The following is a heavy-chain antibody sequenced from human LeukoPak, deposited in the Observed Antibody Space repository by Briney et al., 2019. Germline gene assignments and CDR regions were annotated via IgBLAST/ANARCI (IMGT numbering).Heavy chain of an antibody. CDR3: ARAVGVVDCNTYNFKPYYFDY. CDR2: LSRGESA. D-gene: IGHD1-1*01. V-gene: IGHV3-66*01. Sequence: GGSLRLSCTASGFGIGASFINWVRQAPGKGLEWVSLLSRGESAFYADSVKGRFTLSGDTSKNTVFLQMNSLRAEDTAVYFCARAVGVVDCNTYNFKPYYFDYWGQGALVTVSS. CDR1: GFGIGASF. J-gene: IGHJ4*02.